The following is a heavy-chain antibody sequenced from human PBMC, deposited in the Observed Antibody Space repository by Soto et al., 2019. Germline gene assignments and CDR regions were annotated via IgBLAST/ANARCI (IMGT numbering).Heavy chain of an antibody. V-gene: IGHV4-39*01. CDR2: IYYSGST. D-gene: IGHD6-13*01. Sequence: KTSETLSLTCTVSGGSISSSSYYWGWIRQPPGKGLEWIGSIYYSGSTYYNPSLKSRVTISVDTSKNQFSLKLSSVTAADTAVYYCARLDSSSWYYFDYWGQGTLVTVSS. J-gene: IGHJ4*02. CDR1: GGSISSSSYY. CDR3: ARLDSSSWYYFDY.